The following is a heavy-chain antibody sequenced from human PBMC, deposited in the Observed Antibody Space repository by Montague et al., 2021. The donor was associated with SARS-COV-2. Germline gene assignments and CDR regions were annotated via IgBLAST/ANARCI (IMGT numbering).Heavy chain of an antibody. J-gene: IGHJ5*02. V-gene: IGHV4-31*03. Sequence: TLSLTCTVSGGSNSSGGYYWSWIRQHPGKGLEWIGYIYYSGSTYYNPSLKSRVTISVDTSKNQFSLKLSSVTAADTAVYYCARNPRPAAMWGWFDPWGQGTLVTVSS. CDR2: IYYSGST. CDR3: ARNPRPAAMWGWFDP. D-gene: IGHD2-2*01. CDR1: GGSNSSGGYY.